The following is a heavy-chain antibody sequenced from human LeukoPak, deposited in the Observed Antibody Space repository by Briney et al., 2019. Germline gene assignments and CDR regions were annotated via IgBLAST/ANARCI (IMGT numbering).Heavy chain of an antibody. D-gene: IGHD6-13*01. CDR1: GFTFNSYW. CDR2: IKPDGSET. J-gene: IGHJ4*02. V-gene: IGHV3-7*01. CDR3: GGFGYEAAVDL. Sequence: GGSLRLSCAASGFTFNSYWMSWVRQAPGKGLEWLANIKPDGSETYYVDPVKGRFTISRDNAKNFLYLQMNSLRGEDTAVYHCGGFGYEAAVDLWGQGTLVTVSS.